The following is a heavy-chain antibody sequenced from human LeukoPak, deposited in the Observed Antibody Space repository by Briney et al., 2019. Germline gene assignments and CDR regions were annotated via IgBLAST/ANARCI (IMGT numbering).Heavy chain of an antibody. CDR2: INDSGST. CDR1: GGSISSYY. V-gene: IGHV4-59*01. J-gene: IGHJ3*02. Sequence: PSETLSLTCTVSGGSISSYYWSWIRQPPGKGLEWIGYINDSGSTNYKSSLKSRVTISVDTSKNQFSLKLSSVTAADTAVYYCAREGGAGAFDIWGQGTMATVSS. CDR3: AREGGAGAFDI. D-gene: IGHD3-16*01.